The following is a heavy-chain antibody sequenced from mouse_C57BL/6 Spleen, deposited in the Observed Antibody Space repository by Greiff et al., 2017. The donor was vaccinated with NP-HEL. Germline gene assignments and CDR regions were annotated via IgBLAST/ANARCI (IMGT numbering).Heavy chain of an antibody. V-gene: IGHV1-19*01. Sequence: VQLQQSGPVLVKPGASVKMSCKASGYTFTDYYMNWVKQSHGKSLEWIGVINPYNGGTSYNQEFKGKATLTVDKSSSTAYMELNSLTSEDSAVYYCARKDYSNYVFAYWGQGTLVTVSA. CDR2: INPYNGGT. J-gene: IGHJ3*01. CDR3: ARKDYSNYVFAY. CDR1: GYTFTDYY. D-gene: IGHD2-5*01.